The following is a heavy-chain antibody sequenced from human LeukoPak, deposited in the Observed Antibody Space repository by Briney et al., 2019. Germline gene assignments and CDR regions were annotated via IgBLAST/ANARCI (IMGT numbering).Heavy chain of an antibody. V-gene: IGHV1-69*13. J-gene: IGHJ4*02. Sequence: SVKVSCKAPGGSFGRYAVSWVRQAPAQGLEWMGGIVPILGTANYAQKFQGRVTITADDSTGTAYMELTSLRSADTAVYYCARSQGYSYGSSYWGQGTLVTVSS. CDR3: ARSQGYSYGSSY. CDR2: IVPILGTA. CDR1: GGSFGRYA. D-gene: IGHD5-18*01.